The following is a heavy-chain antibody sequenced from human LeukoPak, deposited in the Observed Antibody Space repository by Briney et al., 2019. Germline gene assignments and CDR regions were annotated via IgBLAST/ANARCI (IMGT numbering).Heavy chain of an antibody. J-gene: IGHJ6*03. CDR1: GFTFSGYR. Sequence: PGGSLRLSCAASGFTFSGYRMSWVRQAPGKGLEWVANIKQDGSEKYYVDSVKGRFTISRDNSKNTLYLQMNSLRAEDTAVYYCAKGRGSIAVALPGYYYYMDVWGKGTTVTVSS. V-gene: IGHV3-7*03. D-gene: IGHD6-19*01. CDR2: IKQDGSEK. CDR3: AKGRGSIAVALPGYYYYMDV.